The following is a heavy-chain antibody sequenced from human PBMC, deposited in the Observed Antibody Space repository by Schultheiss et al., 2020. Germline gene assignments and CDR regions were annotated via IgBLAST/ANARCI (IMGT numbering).Heavy chain of an antibody. Sequence: GGSLRLSCAASGFTFSSNYMSWVRQAPGKGLVWVSRINSDGSSTSYADSVKGRFTISRDNAKNTLYLQMNSLRAEDTAVYYCAREDSSSWLGFDYWGQGTLVTVSS. V-gene: IGHV3-74*01. D-gene: IGHD6-13*01. CDR2: INSDGSST. CDR3: AREDSSSWLGFDY. J-gene: IGHJ4*02. CDR1: GFTFSSNY.